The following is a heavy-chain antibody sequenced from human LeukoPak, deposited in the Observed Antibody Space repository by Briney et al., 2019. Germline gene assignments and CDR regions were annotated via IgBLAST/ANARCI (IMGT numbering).Heavy chain of an antibody. Sequence: PGGSLRLSCVASGFTFSNHGMHWVRQAPGKGLEWVAVIWNDGNNKYYADPVKGRFTISRDNSKNTLYLQVNSLRAEDTAVYYCATWIQRFLDYWGQGTLVTVSS. V-gene: IGHV3-33*01. CDR2: IWNDGNNK. D-gene: IGHD5-18*01. CDR1: GFTFSNHG. J-gene: IGHJ4*02. CDR3: ATWIQRFLDY.